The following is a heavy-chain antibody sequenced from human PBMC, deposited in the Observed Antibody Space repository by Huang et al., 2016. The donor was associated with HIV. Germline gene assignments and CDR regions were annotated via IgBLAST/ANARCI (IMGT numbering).Heavy chain of an antibody. V-gene: IGHV3-30*03. D-gene: IGHD6-19*01. J-gene: IGHJ1*01. Sequence: QVQLVESGGGVVQPGRSLRLSCAAYGFIFSNYGMHWVRQAPGKGLEGGAIISNEGSNKYYTDSVKGRFSIARDNSKNTLYLQMNSLRAEDTAVYYCALKGDSSGWEYFRHWGQGTLVTVSS. CDR3: ALKGDSSGWEYFRH. CDR2: ISNEGSNK. CDR1: GFIFSNYG.